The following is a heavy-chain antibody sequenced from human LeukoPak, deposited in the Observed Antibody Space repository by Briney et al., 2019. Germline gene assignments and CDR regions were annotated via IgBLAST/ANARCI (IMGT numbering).Heavy chain of an antibody. CDR2: ISSSSSYI. Sequence: PGGSLRLSCAASGFTFSSYSMNWVRQAPGKGLEWVSSISSSSSYIYYADSVKGRFTISRDNAKNSLYLQMNSLRAEDTAVYYCAREVGPGGDSSGYSRIYYYMDVWGKGTTVTVSS. CDR1: GFTFSSYS. J-gene: IGHJ6*03. D-gene: IGHD3-22*01. CDR3: AREVGPGGDSSGYSRIYYYMDV. V-gene: IGHV3-21*01.